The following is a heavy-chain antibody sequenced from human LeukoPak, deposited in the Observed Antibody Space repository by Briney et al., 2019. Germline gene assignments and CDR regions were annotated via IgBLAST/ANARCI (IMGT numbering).Heavy chain of an antibody. J-gene: IGHJ4*02. CDR3: ARGYYSFDY. Sequence: KPSETLSLTCTVSGGSISSYYWSWIRQPPGKGLEWIGYIYYTGSTGYNPSLKSRVTISVDTSKNQSSLKLSSVTAADTAVYYCARGYYSFDYWGQGTPVTVSS. CDR2: IYYTGST. V-gene: IGHV4-59*01. CDR1: GGSISSYY. D-gene: IGHD3-10*01.